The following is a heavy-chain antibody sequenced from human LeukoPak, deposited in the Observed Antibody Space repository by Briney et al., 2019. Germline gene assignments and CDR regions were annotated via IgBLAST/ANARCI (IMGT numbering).Heavy chain of an antibody. CDR2: IIPIFGTA. V-gene: IGHV1-69*05. CDR1: GGTFSSYA. CDR3: ARATILISWLDY. J-gene: IGHJ4*02. D-gene: IGHD2-2*01. Sequence: ASVKVSCKASGGTFSSYAISWVRQAPGQGLEWMGGIIPIFGTADYAQKFQGRVTMTRDISTSTVYMELSSLRSEDTAVYYCARATILISWLDYWGQGTLVTVSS.